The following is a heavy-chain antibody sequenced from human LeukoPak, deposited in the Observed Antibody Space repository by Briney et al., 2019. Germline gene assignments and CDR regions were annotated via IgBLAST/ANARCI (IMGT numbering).Heavy chain of an antibody. J-gene: IGHJ4*02. V-gene: IGHV3-7*01. Sequence: PGGSLRLSCAASWFTFSSYLMTGLRQAPGKGLEWVAIIKQDGSQKYYVDSVKGRFTISRDNAKNSLYLQMNSLRAEDTAVYYCARDLSGDYDFWSGYSPWGQGTLVTVSS. CDR2: IKQDGSQK. CDR1: WFTFSSYL. D-gene: IGHD3-3*01. CDR3: ARDLSGDYDFWSGYSP.